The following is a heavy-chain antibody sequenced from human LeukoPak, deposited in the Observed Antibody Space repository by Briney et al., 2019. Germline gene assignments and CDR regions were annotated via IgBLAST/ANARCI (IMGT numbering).Heavy chain of an antibody. J-gene: IGHJ4*02. D-gene: IGHD5-18*01. CDR2: IYPGDSDT. Sequence: KPGASLQISCKGSGSNFTSYWIGWVRQVPGKGLEWMGIIYPGDSDTRYIPSFQGPVTISAAKSISTAYLQWSSLKASDTAMYYCARHPNGHRGYSYGYLGYWGQGTLVTVSS. V-gene: IGHV5-51*01. CDR3: ARHPNGHRGYSYGYLGY. CDR1: GSNFTSYW.